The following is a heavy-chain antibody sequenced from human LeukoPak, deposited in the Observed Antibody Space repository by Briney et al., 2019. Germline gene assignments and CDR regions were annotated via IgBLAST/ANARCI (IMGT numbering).Heavy chain of an antibody. Sequence: ASVKVSCKASGYIFRSCGFSWVRQAPGQGLEWMGWISGYNGNTNYAQKLQGRVTMTTDTSTSTAYMELRSLRSDDTAVYYCARAGGSGSYYPYYYYMDVWGKGTTVTVSS. CDR3: ARAGGSGSYYPYYYYMDV. D-gene: IGHD3-10*01. CDR2: ISGYNGNT. CDR1: GYIFRSCG. V-gene: IGHV1-18*01. J-gene: IGHJ6*03.